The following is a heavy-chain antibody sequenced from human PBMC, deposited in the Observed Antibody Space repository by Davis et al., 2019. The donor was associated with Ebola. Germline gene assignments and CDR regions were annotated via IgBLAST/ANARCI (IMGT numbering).Heavy chain of an antibody. J-gene: IGHJ3*02. V-gene: IGHV3-33*01. CDR2: IWYDGSNK. CDR1: GFTFSSYG. CDR3: ARRQNYYDSSGYYYAFDI. D-gene: IGHD3-22*01. Sequence: GESLKISCAASGFTFSSYGMHWVRQAPGKGLEWVAVIWYDGSNKYYADSVKGRFTISRDNSKNTLYLQMNSLRAEDTAVYYCARRQNYYDSSGYYYAFDIWGQGTMVTVS.